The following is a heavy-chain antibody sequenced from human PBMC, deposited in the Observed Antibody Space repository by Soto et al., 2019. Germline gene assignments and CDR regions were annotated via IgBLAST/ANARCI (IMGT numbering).Heavy chain of an antibody. CDR2: IYWNDNE. Sequence: QITLKESGPTLVKPTQTLTLTCTFSGFSPRDYAVGVGWIRQPPGKALEWLSFIYWNDNEYYSPSLRSRLTISKDTSKNQVVLTMTNMDPVDTATYYCAHGSGWLFDYWGQGTLVTVSS. CDR3: AHGSGWLFDY. D-gene: IGHD6-19*01. V-gene: IGHV2-5*01. J-gene: IGHJ4*02. CDR1: GFSPRDYAVG.